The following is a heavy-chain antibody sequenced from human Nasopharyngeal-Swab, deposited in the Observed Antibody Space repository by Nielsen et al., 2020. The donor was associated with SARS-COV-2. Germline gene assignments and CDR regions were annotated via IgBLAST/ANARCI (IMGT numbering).Heavy chain of an antibody. CDR2: IIPIFGTA. V-gene: IGHV1-69*13. D-gene: IGHD2-2*01. Sequence: SVKVSCKASGGTFSSYAISWVRQAPGQGLEWMGGIIPIFGTANYAQKFQGRVTITADESTSTAYMELSSPRSEDTAVYYCARVVPAALGGMDVWGQGTTVTVSS. CDR1: GGTFSSYA. CDR3: ARVVPAALGGMDV. J-gene: IGHJ6*02.